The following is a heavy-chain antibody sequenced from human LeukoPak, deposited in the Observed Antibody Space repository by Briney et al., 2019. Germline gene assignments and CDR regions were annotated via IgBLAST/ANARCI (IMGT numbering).Heavy chain of an antibody. CDR2: ISGSAGST. D-gene: IGHD2-2*01. CDR3: ARYCSGASCYLGLDY. J-gene: IGHJ4*02. Sequence: PGGSLRLSCAASGFTFNNYLMTWVRQAPGKGLEWVSTISGSAGSTYYADFVKGLFTISRDNSRNTLYLQMNSLRADDTAVYYCARYCSGASCYLGLDYWGQGTLVTVSS. CDR1: GFTFNNYL. V-gene: IGHV3-23*01.